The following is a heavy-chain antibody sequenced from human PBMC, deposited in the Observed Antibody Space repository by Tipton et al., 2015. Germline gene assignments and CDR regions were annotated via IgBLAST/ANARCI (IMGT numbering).Heavy chain of an antibody. CDR2: IYSGGST. V-gene: IGHV3-53*01. CDR3: ARDRRFYGMDV. Sequence: SLRLSYAASGFTVSSNYMSWVRQAPGKGLEWVSVIYSGGSTYYADSVKGRFTISRDNSKNTLYLQMNSLRAEDTAVYYCARDRRFYGMDVWGQGTTVTVSS. CDR1: GFTVSSNY. J-gene: IGHJ6*02. D-gene: IGHD3-16*01.